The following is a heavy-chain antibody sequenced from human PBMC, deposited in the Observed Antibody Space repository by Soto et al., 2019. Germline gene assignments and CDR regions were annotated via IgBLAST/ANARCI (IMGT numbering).Heavy chain of an antibody. CDR1: GFTFSSYG. CDR2: IWYDGSNK. J-gene: IGHJ4*02. V-gene: IGHV3-33*01. CDR3: ARDAMGYSYGLTFDY. D-gene: IGHD5-18*01. Sequence: GGSLRLSCAASGFTFSSYGMHWVRQAPGKGLEWVAVIWYDGSNKYYADSVKGRFTISRDNSKNTLYLQMNSLRAEDTALYYCARDAMGYSYGLTFDYWGQGTLVTVSS.